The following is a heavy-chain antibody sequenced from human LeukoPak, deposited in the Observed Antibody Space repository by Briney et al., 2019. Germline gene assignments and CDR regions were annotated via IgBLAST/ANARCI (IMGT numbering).Heavy chain of an antibody. V-gene: IGHV3-53*01. CDR1: GFTVSSNY. J-gene: IGHJ4*02. D-gene: IGHD3-10*01. Sequence: GGSLRLSCAASGFTVSSNYMSCVRQAPGKGLEWVSVIYSGGSTYYADSVKGRFTISRDNSKNTLYLQMNSLRAEDTAVYYCARSLSRGYGSGSYFDYWGQGTLVTVSS. CDR2: IYSGGST. CDR3: ARSLSRGYGSGSYFDY.